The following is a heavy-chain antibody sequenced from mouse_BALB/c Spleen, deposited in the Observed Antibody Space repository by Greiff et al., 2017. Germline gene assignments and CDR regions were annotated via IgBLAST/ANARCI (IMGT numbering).Heavy chain of an antibody. CDR1: GFTFSNYW. D-gene: IGHD1-1*01. CDR3: TRPDYGSRPWFAY. J-gene: IGHJ3*01. CDR2: IRLKSNNYAT. V-gene: IGHV6-6*02. Sequence: EVKLEESGGGLVQPGGSMKLSCVASGFTFSNYWMNWVRQSPEKGLEWVAEIRLKSNNYATHYAESVKGRFTISRDDSKSSVYLQMNNLRAEDTGIYYCTRPDYGSRPWFAYWGQGTLVTVSA.